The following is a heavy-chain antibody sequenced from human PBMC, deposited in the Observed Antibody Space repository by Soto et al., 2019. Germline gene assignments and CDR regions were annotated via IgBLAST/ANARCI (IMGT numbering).Heavy chain of an antibody. D-gene: IGHD1-1*01. Sequence: VASVKVSCKASVFTSSGISWVRQAPGQRLEWMGWISTHNGNTIYAQKFQGRVIMTMDTSTTTVYMELRSLRPDDTAVYLCAREGIPGLFDAYDLWGQGTMVTVSS. J-gene: IGHJ3*01. CDR3: AREGIPGLFDAYDL. CDR2: ISTHNGNT. CDR1: VFTSSG. V-gene: IGHV1-18*04.